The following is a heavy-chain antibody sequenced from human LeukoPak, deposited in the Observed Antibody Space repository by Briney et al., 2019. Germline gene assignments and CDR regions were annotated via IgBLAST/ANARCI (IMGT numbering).Heavy chain of an antibody. J-gene: IGHJ4*02. Sequence: PGGSLRLSCTASGFTFSTYWISWVRQAPGKGLEWVANIKEDGSDKYYVDSVKGRFTISRDNVKNSLYLQMNSLRAEDTAVYYCARDRGWLQFDYWGQGTLVTVSS. CDR2: IKEDGSDK. CDR3: ARDRGWLQFDY. D-gene: IGHD5-24*01. V-gene: IGHV3-7*01. CDR1: GFTFSTYW.